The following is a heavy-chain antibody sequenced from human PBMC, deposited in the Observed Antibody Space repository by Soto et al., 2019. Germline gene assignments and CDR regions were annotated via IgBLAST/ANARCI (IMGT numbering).Heavy chain of an antibody. Sequence: GASVRVSCKTSGGTFTSNVISWVRQAPGQGLEXMGGXXXIXSXTXYXXXXQGRLTITADESTSTAYMELSSLRSEHTALYYCAVNSGSHPWGDFWGQGTPVTVSS. V-gene: IGHV1-69*13. CDR1: GGTFTSNV. CDR2: XXXIXSXT. CDR3: AVNSGSHPWGDF. J-gene: IGHJ4*02. D-gene: IGHD1-26*01.